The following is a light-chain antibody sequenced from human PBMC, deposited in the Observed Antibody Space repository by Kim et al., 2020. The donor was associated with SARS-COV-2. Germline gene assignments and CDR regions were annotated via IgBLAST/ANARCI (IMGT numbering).Light chain of an antibody. CDR1: QDIGIY. CDR2: TTS. J-gene: IGKJ2*03. CDR3: QQYHSDPYS. Sequence: SASTGDRVTITCRASQDIGIYLAWYQQKPGKAPKLLIYTTSNLNSGVPSRFSGSGSGTDFTLTISYVESEDFATYYCQQYHSDPYSFGQGTKLEIK. V-gene: IGKV1-8*01.